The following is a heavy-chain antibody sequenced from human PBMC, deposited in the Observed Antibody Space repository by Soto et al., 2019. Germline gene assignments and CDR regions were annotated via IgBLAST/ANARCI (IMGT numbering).Heavy chain of an antibody. J-gene: IGHJ5*02. D-gene: IGHD6-13*01. CDR2: IYHSGST. Sequence: NPSETLSLTCAVSGYSISSGYYWGWIRQPPGKGLEWIGSIYHSGSTYYNPSLKSRVTISVDTSKNQFSLKLSSVTAADTAVYYCARVRDSSTLVRWFDPWGQGTLVTVSS. V-gene: IGHV4-38-2*01. CDR3: ARVRDSSTLVRWFDP. CDR1: GYSISSGYY.